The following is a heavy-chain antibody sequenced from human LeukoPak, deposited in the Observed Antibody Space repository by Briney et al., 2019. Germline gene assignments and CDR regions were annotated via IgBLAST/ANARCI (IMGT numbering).Heavy chain of an antibody. CDR1: GCTVSNSY. Sequence: GGSLRLSCAASGCTVSNSYMKWVRQAPGNGLEWVSIIYSSGNTYYADSVKGRFTISRDSSKNTLFLEMNDLRAEDTAVYYCARASGWLQFDTWGQGNLVTVSS. CDR2: IYSSGNT. J-gene: IGHJ5*02. CDR3: ARASGWLQFDT. V-gene: IGHV3-66*01. D-gene: IGHD5-24*01.